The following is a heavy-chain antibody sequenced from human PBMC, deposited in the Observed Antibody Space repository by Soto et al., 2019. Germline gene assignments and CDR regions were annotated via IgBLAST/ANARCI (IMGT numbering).Heavy chain of an antibody. CDR2: IHYSGST. D-gene: IGHD3-10*01. CDR1: GGSISSDAYY. CDR3: ARAYYGSGSPIRYYFYGMDV. J-gene: IGHJ6*02. V-gene: IGHV4-31*03. Sequence: QVQLQESGPGQVKPSQTLSLTCTVSGGSISSDAYYWSWIRQHPGKGLEWIGYIHYSGSTHYNPSLKSRVIMLVETPKNQFSLKLSSVTAADTAVYYCARAYYGSGSPIRYYFYGMDVWGQGTTVTVSS.